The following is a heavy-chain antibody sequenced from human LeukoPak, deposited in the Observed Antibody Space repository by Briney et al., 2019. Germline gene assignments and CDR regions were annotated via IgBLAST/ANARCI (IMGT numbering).Heavy chain of an antibody. CDR2: INPHSGDT. J-gene: IGHJ4*02. Sequence: ASVKVPCKASGYTFTGYYIHWVRQAPGQGLEWMGWINPHSGDTNYAQKFQGRVTMTRDTSISTAYMELSRLTSDDTAVYYCARVESRVIVATVFDYWGQGTLVTVSS. CDR3: ARVESRVIVATVFDY. CDR1: GYTFTGYY. V-gene: IGHV1-2*02. D-gene: IGHD5-12*01.